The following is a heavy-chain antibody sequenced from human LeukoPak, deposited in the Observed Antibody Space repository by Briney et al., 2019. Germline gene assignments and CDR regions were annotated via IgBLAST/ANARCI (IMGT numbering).Heavy chain of an antibody. CDR2: IKEDGSEK. CDR3: VRDRGHCSGGNCYTVLDY. V-gene: IGHV3-7*01. Sequence: GGSLRLSCAASGFSFSSYYMTWVRQAPGKGLEWVAYIKEDGSEKNYVDSVKGRFTISRDNAKNSLYLQMNSLRAEDTAVYYCVRDRGHCSGGNCYTVLDYWGQGTLVTVSS. J-gene: IGHJ4*02. D-gene: IGHD2-15*01. CDR1: GFSFSSYY.